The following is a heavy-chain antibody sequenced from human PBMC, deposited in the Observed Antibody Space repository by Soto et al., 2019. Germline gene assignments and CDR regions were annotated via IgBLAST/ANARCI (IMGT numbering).Heavy chain of an antibody. CDR2: ISGSGGTT. V-gene: IGHV3-23*01. CDR3: AKDRHYGSGTYSDSYLDY. Sequence: ESGGGLVQSGGSLRLSCGGSGSTFISYAMTWVHQAPGKGLEWVSAISGSGGTTYYANSVKGRFTISRDQSKDTLYLQMNSLRAEDTAIYYCAKDRHYGSGTYSDSYLDYWGQGTLVTVSS. D-gene: IGHD3-10*01. CDR1: GSTFISYA. J-gene: IGHJ4*02.